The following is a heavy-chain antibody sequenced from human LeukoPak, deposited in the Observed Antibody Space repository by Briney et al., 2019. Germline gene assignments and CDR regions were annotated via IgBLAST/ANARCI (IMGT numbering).Heavy chain of an antibody. CDR3: ARDQGHYGDYEGYFDY. D-gene: IGHD4-17*01. CDR1: GGSISSYY. CDR2: IYTSGST. J-gene: IGHJ4*02. V-gene: IGHV4-4*07. Sequence: SETLSLTCTVSGGSISSYYWSWIRQPVGKGLEGIGRIYTSGSTNYNPSLKSRVTMSVDTSKNQFSLKLSSVTAADTAVYYCARDQGHYGDYEGYFDYWGQGTLVTVSS.